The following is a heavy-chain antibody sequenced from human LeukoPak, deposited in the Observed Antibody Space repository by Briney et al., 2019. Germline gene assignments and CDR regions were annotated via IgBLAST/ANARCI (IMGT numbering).Heavy chain of an antibody. CDR3: ARRPRYYGSGSYRGYYFDY. CDR2: INHSGST. J-gene: IGHJ4*02. V-gene: IGHV4-39*07. D-gene: IGHD3-10*01. CDR1: GGSISSSSYC. Sequence: SETLSLTCTVSGGSISSSSYCWGWIRQPPGKGLEWIGEINHSGSTNYNPSLKSRVTISVDTSKNQFSLKLSSVTAADTAVYYCARRPRYYGSGSYRGYYFDYWGQGTLVTVSS.